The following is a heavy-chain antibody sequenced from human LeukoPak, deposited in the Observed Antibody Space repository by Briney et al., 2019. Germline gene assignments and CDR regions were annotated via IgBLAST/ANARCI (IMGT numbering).Heavy chain of an antibody. CDR1: GFTFGSYA. D-gene: IGHD1-26*01. V-gene: IGHV3-23*01. CDR2: ISGSGGST. Sequence: PGGSLRLSCAASGFTFGSYAMNWVRQAPGKGLEWVSGISGSGGSTYYADSVKGRFTISRDNSRDTLFLQMNSLRAEDTAVYYCAKDKWETAQGRPDDFDYWGQGILLTVSS. CDR3: AKDKWETAQGRPDDFDY. J-gene: IGHJ4*02.